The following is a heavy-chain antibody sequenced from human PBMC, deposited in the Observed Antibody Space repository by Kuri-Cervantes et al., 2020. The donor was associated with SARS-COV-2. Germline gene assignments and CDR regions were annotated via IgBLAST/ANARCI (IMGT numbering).Heavy chain of an antibody. CDR2: IKQDESER. D-gene: IGHD3/OR15-3a*01. Sequence: GESLKISCAASGFTFSKYWMSWVRQAPGKGLEWVASIKQDESERYHVDSVKGRFIISRDNAKKSLLLQMNSLRPEDTAVYYCARGYDFWNGYYDYWGQGTRVTVSS. CDR3: ARGYDFWNGYYDY. V-gene: IGHV3-7*04. J-gene: IGHJ4*02. CDR1: GFTFSKYW.